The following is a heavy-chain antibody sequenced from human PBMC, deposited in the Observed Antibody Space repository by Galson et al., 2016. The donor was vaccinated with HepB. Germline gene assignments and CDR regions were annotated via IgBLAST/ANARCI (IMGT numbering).Heavy chain of an antibody. CDR1: GSTFSDYT. D-gene: IGHD7-27*01. Sequence: SLRLSCAASGSTFSDYTMIWVRQAPGKGLEWVSYISHSSDLIHYTDSEKGRFTISRDNAKNSLYLQMNSLRAEDTAVYYCARGRINWDNWFDPWGQGALVTVSS. J-gene: IGHJ5*02. CDR3: ARGRINWDNWFDP. V-gene: IGHV3-48*01. CDR2: ISHSSDLI.